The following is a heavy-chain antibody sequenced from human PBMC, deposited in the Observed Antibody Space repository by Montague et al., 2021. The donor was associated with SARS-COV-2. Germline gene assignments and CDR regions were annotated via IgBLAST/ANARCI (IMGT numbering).Heavy chain of an antibody. Sequence: PALVKPTQTLTLTCTFSGFSLSTSGMCVSWIRQPPGKALEWLAPXXWDDDKYYSTSLKTRLTISKDTSKNQVVLTMTNMDPVDTATYYCARSFSIFGVVIIPTYFDYWGQGTLVTVSS. V-gene: IGHV2-70*01. J-gene: IGHJ4*02. D-gene: IGHD3-3*01. CDR3: ARSFSIFGVVIIPTYFDY. CDR2: XXWDDDK. CDR1: GFSLSTSGMC.